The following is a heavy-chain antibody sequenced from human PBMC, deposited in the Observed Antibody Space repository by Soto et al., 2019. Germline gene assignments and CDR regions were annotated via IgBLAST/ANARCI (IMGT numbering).Heavy chain of an antibody. J-gene: IGHJ4*02. Sequence: GASVKVSCKAAGFTFFTSAVQWVRQARGQGLEWIGWIVVGSGNTNYAQKFQERVTITRDMSTNTAYMELTSLRSEDTAVYYCASDPYCGGDCHFAYRGQGLMVIVSS. CDR1: GFTFFTSA. D-gene: IGHD2-21*02. CDR3: ASDPYCGGDCHFAY. V-gene: IGHV1-58*01. CDR2: IVVGSGNT.